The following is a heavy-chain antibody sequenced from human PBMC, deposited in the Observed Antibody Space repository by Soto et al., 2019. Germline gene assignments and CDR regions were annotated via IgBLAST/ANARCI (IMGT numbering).Heavy chain of an antibody. Sequence: SETLSLTCAVYGGSFSGYYWSWIRQPPGKGLEWIGEINHSGSTNYNPSLKSRVSISVGTSKNQFSLKLSSGTAADTAVYYCARERGGIAVAGTAFDIWGQGTMVTVSS. CDR2: INHSGST. J-gene: IGHJ3*02. CDR3: ARERGGIAVAGTAFDI. CDR1: GGSFSGYY. D-gene: IGHD6-19*01. V-gene: IGHV4-34*01.